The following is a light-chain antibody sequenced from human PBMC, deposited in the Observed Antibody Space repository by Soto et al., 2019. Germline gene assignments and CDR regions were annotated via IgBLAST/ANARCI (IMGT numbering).Light chain of an antibody. CDR3: SSYTSSSTIALV. Sequence: QSALTQPASVSGSPGQSITISCTGTSSDVGGYNYVSWYQHHPGKAPKLMIYDVSNRPSGVSNIFSGYKSGNTASMTISGLQVEAEADYYCSSYTSSSTIALVFGGGTKLNVL. V-gene: IGLV2-14*03. CDR1: SSDVGGYNY. CDR2: DVS. J-gene: IGLJ2*01.